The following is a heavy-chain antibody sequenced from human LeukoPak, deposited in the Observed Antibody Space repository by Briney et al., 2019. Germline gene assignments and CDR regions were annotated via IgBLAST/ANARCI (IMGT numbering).Heavy chain of an antibody. D-gene: IGHD2-2*01. J-gene: IGHJ4*02. CDR3: ARDQGYCSSTSCRYFDC. V-gene: IGHV4-30-2*01. CDR2: IYQSGST. Sequence: PSEILSLTCTVSGGSISSGGYYWSWIRQPPGKGLEWIGYIYQSGSTYYNPSLTSRVTISVDRSKNQFSLKLSSVTAADTAVYYCARDQGYCSSTSCRYFDCWGQGTLVTVSS. CDR1: GGSISSGGYY.